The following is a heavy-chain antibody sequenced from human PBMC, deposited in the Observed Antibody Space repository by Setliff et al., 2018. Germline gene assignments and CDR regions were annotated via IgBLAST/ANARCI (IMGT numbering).Heavy chain of an antibody. J-gene: IGHJ3*02. CDR1: GGSISSSSYY. CDR3: ARRPTGPGAPFDI. D-gene: IGHD3-10*01. V-gene: IGHV4-39*01. CDR2: IHYNGNL. Sequence: LSLTCAVSGGSISSSSYYWGWIRQSPGEGLGWIANIHYNGNLYYNPSLKNRATISMDTSKIQFSLKLISVTAADTALYFCARRPTGPGAPFDIWGHGTMVTVSS.